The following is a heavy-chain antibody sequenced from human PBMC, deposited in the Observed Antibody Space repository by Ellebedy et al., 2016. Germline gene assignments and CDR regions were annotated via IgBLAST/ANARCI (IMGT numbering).Heavy chain of an antibody. J-gene: IGHJ4*02. Sequence: GESLKISXRGSGYRFTTYWITWVRQMPGKGLEWVGTIDPRDSETRYGPSFQGHVTISSDKSTNTAYLQWSSLKASDTAMYFCARHFGSLDAPDYWGQGTLVTVSS. CDR1: GYRFTTYW. D-gene: IGHD3-3*01. CDR2: IDPRDSET. V-gene: IGHV5-10-1*01. CDR3: ARHFGSLDAPDY.